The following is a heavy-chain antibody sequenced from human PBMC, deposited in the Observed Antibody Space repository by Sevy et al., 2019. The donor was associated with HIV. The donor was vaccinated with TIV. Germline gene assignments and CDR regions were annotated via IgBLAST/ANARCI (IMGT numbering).Heavy chain of an antibody. CDR2: IYSDGTT. CDR3: ARDLLHGMDV. J-gene: IGHJ6*02. CDR1: FTVSSNY. Sequence: GGSLRLSCGFTVSSNYMCWVRQAPGKGLEWVSVIYSDGTTYYAESVKVRFTISRDSSKLTLYLQMNSLRAEDTAVYYCARDLLHGMDVWGQGTTVTVSS. V-gene: IGHV3-66*01.